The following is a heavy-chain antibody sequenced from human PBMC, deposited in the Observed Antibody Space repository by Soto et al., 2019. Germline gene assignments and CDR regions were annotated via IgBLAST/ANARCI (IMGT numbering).Heavy chain of an antibody. Sequence: QVQLVQSGAEVRKPGASVKVSCEASGYTFTSYDIYWVRQATGQGLEWMGWLNPNTGNSGYAQKCQGRSTVTSDTSINTVHMELSSLRSEDTAVYYCARRAETNGWNGFGADKYYFDFWGQGTLVTVSS. J-gene: IGHJ4*02. CDR1: GYTFTSYD. CDR3: ARRAETNGWNGFGADKYYFDF. V-gene: IGHV1-8*01. D-gene: IGHD1-1*01. CDR2: LNPNTGNS.